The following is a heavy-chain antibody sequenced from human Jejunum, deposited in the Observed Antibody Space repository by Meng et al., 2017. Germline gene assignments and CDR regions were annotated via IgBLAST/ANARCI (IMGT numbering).Heavy chain of an antibody. V-gene: IGHV4-4*02. CDR2: VYHSGST. D-gene: IGHD3-10*02. Sequence: ALPQGTGPGLVKPSETLSLTCVVSGGSIESKNWWTWIRQPPGQGLEWIGEVYHSGSTHYNPSLQSRVTISIDNSKNRFSLSLNSVTAADTAIYYCARADYVRYFDLWGRGTLVTVSS. J-gene: IGHJ2*01. CDR1: GGSIESKNW. CDR3: ARADYVRYFDL.